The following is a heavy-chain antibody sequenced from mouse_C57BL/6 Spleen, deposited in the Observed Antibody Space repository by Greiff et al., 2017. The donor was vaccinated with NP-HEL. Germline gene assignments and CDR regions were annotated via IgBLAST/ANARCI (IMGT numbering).Heavy chain of an antibody. Sequence: EVKVVESGGGLVKPGGSLKLSCAASGFTFSSYAMSWVRQTPEKRLEWVATISDGGSYTYYPDNVKGRFTISRDNAKNNLYLQMSHLKSEDTAMYYCARGYSNYVGWYFDVWGTGTTVTVSS. J-gene: IGHJ1*03. V-gene: IGHV5-4*03. CDR2: ISDGGSYT. D-gene: IGHD2-5*01. CDR3: ARGYSNYVGWYFDV. CDR1: GFTFSSYA.